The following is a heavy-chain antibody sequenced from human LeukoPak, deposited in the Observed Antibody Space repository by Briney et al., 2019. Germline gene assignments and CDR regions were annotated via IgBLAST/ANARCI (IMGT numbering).Heavy chain of an antibody. D-gene: IGHD2-2*01. Sequence: GASVKVSCKASGYTFTSYGISWVRQAPGQGLEWMGWISAYNGNTNYAQKLQGRVTMTTDTSTSTAYMELRSLRSDDTAVYYCARAGQYCSSTSCQHRRYYYGTDVWGKGTTVTVSS. J-gene: IGHJ6*04. CDR2: ISAYNGNT. CDR1: GYTFTSYG. CDR3: ARAGQYCSSTSCQHRRYYYGTDV. V-gene: IGHV1-18*04.